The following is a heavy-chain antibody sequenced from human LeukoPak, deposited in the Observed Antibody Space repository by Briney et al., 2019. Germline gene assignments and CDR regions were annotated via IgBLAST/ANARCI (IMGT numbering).Heavy chain of an antibody. CDR1: GSIFTSYW. CDR3: ARLDGWFDP. J-gene: IGHJ5*02. D-gene: IGHD3-9*01. CDR2: IYPGDSDT. V-gene: IGHV5-51*01. Sequence: GESLKISCKASGSIFTSYWIGWVRQMPGKGLEWMGMIYPGDSDTRYSPSFQGHVTISADKSISTAYLQWSSLKTSDTAIYFCARLDGWFDPLGPGNPGHRLL.